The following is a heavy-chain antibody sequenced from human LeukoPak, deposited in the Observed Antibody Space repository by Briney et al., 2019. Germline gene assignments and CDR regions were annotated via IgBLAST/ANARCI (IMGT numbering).Heavy chain of an antibody. CDR1: GFTFSSYG. J-gene: IGHJ3*02. CDR2: IRYGGSNK. D-gene: IGHD3-3*01. V-gene: IGHV3-30*02. Sequence: GGSLRLSCAVSGFTFSSYGMHWVRQAPGKGLEWVAFIRYGGSNKYYADSVKGRFTISRDNSKNTLNLQMNGLRAEDTAVYYCAKFWSGSYGRDAFDIWGQGTMVTVSS. CDR3: AKFWSGSYGRDAFDI.